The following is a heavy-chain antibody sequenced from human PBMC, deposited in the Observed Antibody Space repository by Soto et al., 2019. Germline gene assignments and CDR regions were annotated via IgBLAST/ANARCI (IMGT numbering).Heavy chain of an antibody. CDR1: GGTFSSYA. J-gene: IGHJ5*02. Sequence: QVQPVQSGAEVKKPGSSVKVSCKASGGTFSSYAISWVRQAPGQGLEWMGGIIPIFGTANYAQKFQGRVTITADESTSTAYMELSSLRSEDTAVYYCARWVRGVITRKYNWFDPWGQGTLVTVSS. V-gene: IGHV1-69*12. CDR3: ARWVRGVITRKYNWFDP. CDR2: IIPIFGTA. D-gene: IGHD3-10*01.